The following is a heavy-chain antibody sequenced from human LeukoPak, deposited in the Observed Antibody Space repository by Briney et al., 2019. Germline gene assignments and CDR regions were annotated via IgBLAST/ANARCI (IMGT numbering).Heavy chain of an antibody. J-gene: IGHJ4*02. CDR3: TIHLGYCSSTSCPSDY. CDR2: IKSKTDGGTT. V-gene: IGHV3-15*01. Sequence: PGGSLRLSCAASGFTFSSYAMSWVRQAPGKGLEWVGRIKSKTDGGTTDYAAPVKGRFTISRDDSKNTLYLQMNSLKTEDTAVYYCTIHLGYCSSTSCPSDYWGQGTLVTVSS. CDR1: GFTFSSYA. D-gene: IGHD2-2*01.